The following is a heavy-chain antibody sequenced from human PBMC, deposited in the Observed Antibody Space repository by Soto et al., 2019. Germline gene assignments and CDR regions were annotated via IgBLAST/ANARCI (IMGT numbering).Heavy chain of an antibody. V-gene: IGHV3-53*05. CDR2: IYSGGNT. Sequence: GGSLRLSCAASGFTVSNNYMSWVRQPPGKGPEWVSIIYSGGNTYYTDAVKGRFTISRDNSKNTLYLQMNSLRAEDTAVYYCAKDQYQLLLDYSYGMDVWGQGTTVTVSS. CDR1: GFTVSNNY. J-gene: IGHJ6*02. D-gene: IGHD2-2*01. CDR3: AKDQYQLLLDYSYGMDV.